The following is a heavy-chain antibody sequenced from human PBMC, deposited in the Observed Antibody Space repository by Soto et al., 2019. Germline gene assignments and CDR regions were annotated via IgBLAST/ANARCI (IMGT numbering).Heavy chain of an antibody. J-gene: IGHJ4*02. D-gene: IGHD6-19*01. Sequence: LRLSCAASGFTFSSYAMHWVRQAPGKGLEWVAVIWYDGSNKYYADSVKGRFTISRDNSKNTLYLQMNSLSAEDTAVFFCARDGYNSGWYVGWNWGQGTLVTVSS. CDR3: ARDGYNSGWYVGWN. CDR2: IWYDGSNK. V-gene: IGHV3-33*08. CDR1: GFTFSSYA.